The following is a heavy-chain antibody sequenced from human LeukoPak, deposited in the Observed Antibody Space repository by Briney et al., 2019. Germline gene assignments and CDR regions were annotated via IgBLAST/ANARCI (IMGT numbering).Heavy chain of an antibody. CDR1: GGSISSGGYY. CDR2: IYYSGST. CDR3: ARWGTAMVKFDY. D-gene: IGHD5-18*01. J-gene: IGHJ4*02. Sequence: PSETLSLTRTVSGGSISSGGYYWSWIRQHPGKGLEWIGHIYYSGSTYYNPSLKSRVTISVDTSKNQFSLKLSSVTAADTAVYYCARWGTAMVKFDYWGQGTLVTVSS. V-gene: IGHV4-31*03.